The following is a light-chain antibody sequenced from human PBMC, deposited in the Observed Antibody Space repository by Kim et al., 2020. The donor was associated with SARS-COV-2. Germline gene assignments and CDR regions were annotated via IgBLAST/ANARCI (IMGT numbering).Light chain of an antibody. Sequence: ASEGDRVTITCRASQSISSYLNWYQQKPGKAPKLLIYASSSLQSGVPSRFSGSGSGTDFTLTINSLQPEDFATYYCQQSYSTPITFGQGTRLEIK. CDR3: QQSYSTPIT. V-gene: IGKV1-39*01. J-gene: IGKJ5*01. CDR1: QSISSY. CDR2: ASS.